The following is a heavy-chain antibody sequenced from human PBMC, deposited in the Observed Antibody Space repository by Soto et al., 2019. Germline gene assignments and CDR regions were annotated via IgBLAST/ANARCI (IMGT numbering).Heavy chain of an antibody. J-gene: IGHJ6*02. Sequence: ASVTVSCKASGYTFTSYGISWVRQAPGQGLEWMGWISGYNGDANYAQSFQGRVSMTIDTSTTTAYMELRTLTPDDTAVYYCAKNGQPPYYYYGLDVWGQGTTVTVSS. CDR1: GYTFTSYG. D-gene: IGHD2-8*01. V-gene: IGHV1-18*01. CDR3: AKNGQPPYYYYGLDV. CDR2: ISGYNGDA.